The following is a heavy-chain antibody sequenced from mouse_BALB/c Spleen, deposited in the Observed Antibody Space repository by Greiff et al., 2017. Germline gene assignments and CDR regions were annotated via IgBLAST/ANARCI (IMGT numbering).Heavy chain of an antibody. CDR1: GYAFTNYL. D-gene: IGHD3-1*01. CDR3: ARFSGIYLYAMDY. CDR2: INPGSGGT. Sequence: QVQLQQSGAELVRPGTSVKVSCKASGYAFTNYLIEWVKQRPGPGLEWIGVINPGSGGTNYNEKFKGKATLTADKSSSTAYMQLSSLTSDDSAVYFCARFSGIYLYAMDYWGQGTSGTVSS. V-gene: IGHV1-54*03. J-gene: IGHJ4*01.